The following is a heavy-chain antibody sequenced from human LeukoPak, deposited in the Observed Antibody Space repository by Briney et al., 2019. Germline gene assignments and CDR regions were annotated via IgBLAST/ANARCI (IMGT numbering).Heavy chain of an antibody. CDR3: ASHTVSLDY. J-gene: IGHJ4*02. D-gene: IGHD4-11*01. V-gene: IGHV4-4*02. CDR1: GGSISSHNW. Sequence: SETLSLTCAVSGGSISSHNWWTWVRQSPGKGLEWIGEIYHSESTNYNPSLKSRVTISIDKSKNQFSLTLNSVTAADTAMYYCASHTVSLDYWGQRALVTVSS. CDR2: IYHSEST.